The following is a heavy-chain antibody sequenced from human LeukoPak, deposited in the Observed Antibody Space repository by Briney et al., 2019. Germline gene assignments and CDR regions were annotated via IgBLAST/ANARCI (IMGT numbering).Heavy chain of an antibody. CDR1: GYTFTRYY. Sequence: ASVKVPCKASGYTFTRYYMHWVRQAPGQGLEWRGIINPSGGSTSYAQKFQGRVTMTRDTSTSTVYMELSSLKPDDTAVYFCARAGYYDSSGYYHFDYWGQGALVTVSS. D-gene: IGHD3-22*01. CDR2: INPSGGST. J-gene: IGHJ4*02. V-gene: IGHV1-46*01. CDR3: ARAGYYDSSGYYHFDY.